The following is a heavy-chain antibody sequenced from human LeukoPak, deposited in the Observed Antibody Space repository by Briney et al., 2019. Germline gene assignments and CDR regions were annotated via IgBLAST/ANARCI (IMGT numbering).Heavy chain of an antibody. J-gene: IGHJ4*02. CDR3: ARDRGPYCSSTSCYRNPTDY. CDR1: GFTFSDYY. D-gene: IGHD2-2*01. CDR2: ISSSGSTI. V-gene: IGHV3-11*01. Sequence: GGSLRLSCAASGFTFSDYYMRWPRPAPGKGLEWVSYISSSGSTIYYADSVKGRFTISRDNAKNSLYLQMNSLRAEDTAVYYCARDRGPYCSSTSCYRNPTDYWGQGTLVTVSS.